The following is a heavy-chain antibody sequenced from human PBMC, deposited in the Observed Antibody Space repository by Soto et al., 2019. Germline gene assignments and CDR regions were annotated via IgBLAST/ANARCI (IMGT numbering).Heavy chain of an antibody. Sequence: QVQLVQSGAEVKKPGASVKVSCKASGYTFTSYGISWVRQAPGQGLEWMGWISAYNGNTNYAQKLQGRVTMTTDTSTSTAYMELRSLRSDDTDVYYCARDGGEDYYDSSGYYKRGYYYYGMDVWGQGTTVTVSS. CDR3: ARDGGEDYYDSSGYYKRGYYYYGMDV. J-gene: IGHJ6*02. CDR2: ISAYNGNT. D-gene: IGHD3-22*01. CDR1: GYTFTSYG. V-gene: IGHV1-18*01.